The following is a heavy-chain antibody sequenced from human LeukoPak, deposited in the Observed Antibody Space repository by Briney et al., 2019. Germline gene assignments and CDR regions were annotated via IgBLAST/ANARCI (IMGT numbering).Heavy chain of an antibody. CDR1: GYTFTRYG. CDR3: AREASGAPGTREFDY. Sequence: ASVKVSCKASGYTFTRYGISWVRQAPGQGLEWMGWISGYNGNTKYAQKVQGRVTMTTDTSTSTAYMELRSLRFDDTAVYYCAREASGAPGTREFDYWGQGTLVTVSS. D-gene: IGHD6-13*01. J-gene: IGHJ4*02. CDR2: ISGYNGNT. V-gene: IGHV1-18*01.